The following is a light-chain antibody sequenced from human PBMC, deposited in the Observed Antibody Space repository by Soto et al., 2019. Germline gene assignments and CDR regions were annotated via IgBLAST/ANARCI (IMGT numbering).Light chain of an antibody. CDR3: QQYGGSPYT. CDR1: QSVRSKY. J-gene: IGKJ2*01. Sequence: EIVLTQSPGTLSLSPGERATLSCRASQSVRSKYLAWYQQKPGQAPRLLIYGASSRATGIPDRFSGTGSGTDFTLTISRLEPEDFAVYYCQQYGGSPYTFGQGTKLE. V-gene: IGKV3-20*01. CDR2: GAS.